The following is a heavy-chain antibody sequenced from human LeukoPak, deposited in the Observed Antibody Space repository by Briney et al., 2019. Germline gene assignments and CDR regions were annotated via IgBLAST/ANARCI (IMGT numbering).Heavy chain of an antibody. D-gene: IGHD3-22*01. CDR2: INPSGGST. Sequence: GASVKVSCKASGYTFTSYYIHWVRQAPGQGLEWMGIINPSGGSTSYAQKFQGRVTMTRDTSTNTVYMELRGLRSEDTAVYYCARPNYDSTSGYRAHDVFDIWGQGTMVTVSS. V-gene: IGHV1-46*01. CDR1: GYTFTSYY. CDR3: ARPNYDSTSGYRAHDVFDI. J-gene: IGHJ3*02.